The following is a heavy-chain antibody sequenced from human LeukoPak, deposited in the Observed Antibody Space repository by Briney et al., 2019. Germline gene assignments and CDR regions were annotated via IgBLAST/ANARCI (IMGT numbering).Heavy chain of an antibody. Sequence: PSETLSLTCTVSGGSISSSSYYWGWIRQPPGKGLEWIGRIYTSGSTNYNPSLKSRVTMSVDTSKNQFSLKLGSVTAADTAVYYCARGPYDILSRSAPYYFDYWGQGTLVTVSS. CDR1: GGSISSSSYY. J-gene: IGHJ4*02. CDR3: ARGPYDILSRSAPYYFDY. V-gene: IGHV4-39*07. CDR2: IYTSGST. D-gene: IGHD3-9*01.